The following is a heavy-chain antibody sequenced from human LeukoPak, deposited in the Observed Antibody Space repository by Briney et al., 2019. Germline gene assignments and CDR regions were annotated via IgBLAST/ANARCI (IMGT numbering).Heavy chain of an antibody. CDR2: IYDSGTT. J-gene: IGHJ4*02. D-gene: IGHD2-2*01. V-gene: IGHV4-59*01. Sequence: SETLSLTCTVSGGSFGNYYWSWIRQPPGKGLEWIGYIYDSGTTNYNPSLKSRVTISVDTATNQFSLKLRSVTAADTAVYYCARDSCSSTSCYPDYWGQGTLVTVSS. CDR3: ARDSCSSTSCYPDY. CDR1: GGSFGNYY.